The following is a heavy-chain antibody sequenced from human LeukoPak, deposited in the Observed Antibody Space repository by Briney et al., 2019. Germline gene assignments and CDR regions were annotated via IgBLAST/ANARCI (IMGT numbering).Heavy chain of an antibody. V-gene: IGHV4-34*01. CDR3: ARRPLTPFCLDY. CDR2: INHSGST. D-gene: IGHD2/OR15-2a*01. CDR1: GGSFSGYY. J-gene: IGHJ4*02. Sequence: SETLSLTCAVYGGSFSGYYWSWIRQPAGKGLEWIGEINHSGSTNYNPSLKSRVTISVDTSKNQFSLRLSSMTAADTAVYYCARRPLTPFCLDYWGQGTLVTVSS.